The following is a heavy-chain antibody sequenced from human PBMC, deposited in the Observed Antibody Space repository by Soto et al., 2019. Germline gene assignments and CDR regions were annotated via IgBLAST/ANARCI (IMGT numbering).Heavy chain of an antibody. CDR2: IDPSDSQT. V-gene: IGHV5-10-1*03. J-gene: IGHJ4*02. D-gene: IGHD3-22*01. CDR3: ARQIYDSDSGPNFQYYFDS. CDR1: GYSFAGYW. Sequence: EVQLEQSGAEVKKPGESLTISCKGSGYSFAGYWITWVRQMPGKGLEWMGRIDPSDSQTYYSPSFRGHVTISAAMSITTVFLQWSSLRASDTAMYYCARQIYDSDSGPNFQYYFDSWGQGTLVTVSS.